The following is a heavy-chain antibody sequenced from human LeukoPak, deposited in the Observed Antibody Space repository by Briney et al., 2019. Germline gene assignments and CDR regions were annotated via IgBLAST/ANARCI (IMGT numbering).Heavy chain of an antibody. Sequence: ASVKVSCKASGYTFTSYGISWVRHAPGQVVEWMGWISAYNGNTNYAQKLQGRVTMTTDTSTSTAYMELRSLRSDDTAVYYCARALGEAHGRGGYKFDYWSQGTLVTVSS. V-gene: IGHV1-18*01. CDR2: ISAYNGNT. J-gene: IGHJ4*02. CDR3: ARALGEAHGRGGYKFDY. D-gene: IGHD5-24*01. CDR1: GYTFTSYG.